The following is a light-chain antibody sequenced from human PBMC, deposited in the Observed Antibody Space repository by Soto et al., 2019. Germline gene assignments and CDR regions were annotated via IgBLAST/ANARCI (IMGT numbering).Light chain of an antibody. J-gene: IGLJ3*02. CDR1: SSNIGRGL. Sequence: QAVVTPPPSASGTPGQKGFMCRSGGSSNIGRGLVYWYQQFPGTAPKLLIHNDNRRPSGVPDRVSGSKSGTSASLAISGLQSEDEAIYYCAAWDNSLKGWVFGGGTKLTVL. CDR2: NDN. CDR3: AAWDNSLKGWV. V-gene: IGLV1-44*01.